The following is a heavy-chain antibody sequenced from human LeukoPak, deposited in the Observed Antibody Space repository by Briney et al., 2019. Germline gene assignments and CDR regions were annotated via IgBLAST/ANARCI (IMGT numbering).Heavy chain of an antibody. CDR3: ARVEEKWLNKLQLWPVFDY. CDR2: INSDGSST. J-gene: IGHJ4*02. V-gene: IGHV3-74*01. CDR1: GFIFSSYW. D-gene: IGHD5-18*01. Sequence: GGSLRLSCAASGFIFSSYWMHWVRQAPGKGLVWVSRINSDGSSTSYADYVKGRFTISRDNAKNTLYLQMNSLRAEDTAVYYCARVEEKWLNKLQLWPVFDYWGQGTLVTVSS.